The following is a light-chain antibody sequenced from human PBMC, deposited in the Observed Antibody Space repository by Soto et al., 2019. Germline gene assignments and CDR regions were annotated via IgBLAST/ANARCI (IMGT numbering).Light chain of an antibody. CDR3: QSYDSSLNRV. V-gene: IGLV1-40*03. CDR2: GDN. CDR1: SSNIGARYD. J-gene: IGLJ1*01. Sequence: QSVVTQPPSVSGAPGQRITISCTGSSSNIGARYDVHWYRQLPWTAPKLLLYGDNNRPSGVPDRFSGSRSGASASLAITGLQADDEADYFCQSYDSSLNRVFGTGTKLTVL.